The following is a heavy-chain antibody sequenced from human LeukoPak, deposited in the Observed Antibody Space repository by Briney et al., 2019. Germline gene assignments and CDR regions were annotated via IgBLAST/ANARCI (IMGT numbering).Heavy chain of an antibody. J-gene: IGHJ6*02. CDR2: ISYDGSNK. V-gene: IGHV3-30-3*01. D-gene: IGHD3-10*01. CDR3: ARDRVPKYYYGSGSPIYGMDV. CDR1: GFTFSSYA. Sequence: PGGSLRLSCAASGFTFSSYAMHWVRQAPGKGLEWVAVISYDGSNKYYADSVKGRFTISRDNSKNTLYLQMNSLRPEDTAVYYCARDRVPKYYYGSGSPIYGMDVWGQGTTVTVSS.